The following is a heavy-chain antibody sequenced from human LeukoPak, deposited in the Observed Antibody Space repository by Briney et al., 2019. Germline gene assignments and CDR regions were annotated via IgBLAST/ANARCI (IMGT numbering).Heavy chain of an antibody. CDR1: GFTFSSYA. V-gene: IGHV3-23*01. D-gene: IGHD6-13*01. CDR3: ARDLIAARTKALGGSDYSYGMDV. Sequence: GGSLRLSCAASGFTFSSYAMSWVRQAPGKGLEWVSAIRGSGDSTYYADFVEGRFTISRDNSKNTLYLQMNSLRAEDTAVYYCARDLIAARTKALGGSDYSYGMDVWGQGTTVTVSS. CDR2: IRGSGDST. J-gene: IGHJ6*02.